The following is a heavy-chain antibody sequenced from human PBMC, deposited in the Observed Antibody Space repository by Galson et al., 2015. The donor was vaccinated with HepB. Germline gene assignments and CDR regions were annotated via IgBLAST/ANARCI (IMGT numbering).Heavy chain of an antibody. CDR3: AKVANSGWLGRGWFDP. CDR1: GFTFNSHA. D-gene: IGHD6-19*01. CDR2: ISSSGGST. Sequence: FLRLSCAASGFTFNSHAMTWVRQAPGKGLEWVSSISSSGGSTFYADSVKGRFTISRDNSKNTVYLQMNSLRVEDTAVYYCAKVANSGWLGRGWFDPWGQGTLVTVSS. V-gene: IGHV3-23*01. J-gene: IGHJ5*02.